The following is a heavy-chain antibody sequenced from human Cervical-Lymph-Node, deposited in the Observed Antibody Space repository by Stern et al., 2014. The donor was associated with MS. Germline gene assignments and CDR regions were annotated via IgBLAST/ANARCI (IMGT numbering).Heavy chain of an antibody. CDR1: GYFFNAYW. D-gene: IGHD5-24*01. J-gene: IGHJ2*01. Sequence: EVQLVESGAEVKKAGESLKISCKGSGYFFNAYWIAWVRQVPGKGLEWMGIVSPGDSDTRYSPSFQGQVTISADKSISTAYLQWSSLKASDTAMYYCVRRVEMTTISWFFDLWGPGTLVTVSS. CDR2: VSPGDSDT. CDR3: VRRVEMTTISWFFDL. V-gene: IGHV5-51*01.